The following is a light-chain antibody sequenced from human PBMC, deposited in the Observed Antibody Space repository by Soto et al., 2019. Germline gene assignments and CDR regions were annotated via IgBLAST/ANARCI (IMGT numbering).Light chain of an antibody. CDR2: AAS. Sequence: EIVLTQSPGTLSLSPGERATLSCRASQSVSSSYLGWYQQKPGQAPRPLIYAASSRATGIPDRFSGSGSGTDFTLTISRLEPEDFAVYYCQQYGSSPRTFGQGTKVEIK. CDR1: QSVSSSY. CDR3: QQYGSSPRT. V-gene: IGKV3-20*01. J-gene: IGKJ1*01.